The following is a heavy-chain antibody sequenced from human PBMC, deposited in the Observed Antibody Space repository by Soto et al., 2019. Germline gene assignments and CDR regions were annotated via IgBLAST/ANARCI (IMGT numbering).Heavy chain of an antibody. CDR3: ARDLLSEAFDI. CDR2: IIPIFGTA. Sequence: GPPVKVSCKASGGTFSSYAISWVRQAPGQGLEWMGGIIPIFGTANYAQKFQGRVTITADESTSTAYMELSSLRSEDTAVYYCARDLLSEAFDIWGLGTMVTVSS. V-gene: IGHV1-69*13. CDR1: GGTFSSYA. J-gene: IGHJ3*02.